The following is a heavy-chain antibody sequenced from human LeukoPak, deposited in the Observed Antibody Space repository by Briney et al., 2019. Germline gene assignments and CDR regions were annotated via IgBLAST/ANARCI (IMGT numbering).Heavy chain of an antibody. Sequence: PSETLSLTCTVSGGSISSYYWSWIRQPPGKGLEWIGYIYYSGSTNYNPSLKSRVTISVDTSKNQFSLKLSSVTAADTAVYYCARHGIIGGDYAEYFQHWGQGTLVTVSS. D-gene: IGHD4-17*01. CDR3: ARHGIIGGDYAEYFQH. CDR2: IYYSGST. J-gene: IGHJ1*01. CDR1: GGSISSYY. V-gene: IGHV4-59*01.